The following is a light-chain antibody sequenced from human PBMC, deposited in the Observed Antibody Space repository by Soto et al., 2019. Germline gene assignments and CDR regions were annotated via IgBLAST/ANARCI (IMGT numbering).Light chain of an antibody. V-gene: IGKV3-20*01. CDR2: AAS. Sequence: EIVLTQSPGTLSLSPGENATLSCWVSHSFSINYLAWYQQKPCQAPRLLIYAASSRLTGIPDRFSCSGSGTDFTLTISRLEPEDFAVYYCQQYGRTFGQGTRLEIK. J-gene: IGKJ5*01. CDR3: QQYGRT. CDR1: HSFSINY.